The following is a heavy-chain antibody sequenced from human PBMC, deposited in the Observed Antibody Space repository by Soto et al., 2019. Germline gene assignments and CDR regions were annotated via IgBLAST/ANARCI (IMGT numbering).Heavy chain of an antibody. D-gene: IGHD3-16*01. V-gene: IGHV3-23*01. CDR1: GFTFSSYA. J-gene: IGHJ6*03. CDR3: AKDRDEGGPYYYYYYMDV. Sequence: GGSLRLSCAASGFTFSSYAMSWVRQAPGKGLEWVSAISGSGGSTYYADSVKGRFTISRDNSKNTLYLQMNSLRAEDTAVYYCAKDRDEGGPYYYYYYMDVWGKGTTVTVSS. CDR2: ISGSGGST.